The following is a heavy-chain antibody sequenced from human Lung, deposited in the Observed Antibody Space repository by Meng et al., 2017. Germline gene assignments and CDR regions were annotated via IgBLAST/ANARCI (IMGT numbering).Heavy chain of an antibody. D-gene: IGHD3-9*01. J-gene: IGHJ4*01. CDR1: GFYFSNAW. V-gene: IGHV3-15*01. Sequence: EVYLVEFGGDLVKPGGSLRLSCAASGFYFSNAWMSWVRQAPGKGLEWVGRIKSNTDGGTAEYAAPVTGRFTISRDDSKSTLYLQLSGLTTDDTGVYYCSWDDRAVSDYWGQGTLVTVSS. CDR2: IKSNTDGGTA. CDR3: SWDDRAVSDY.